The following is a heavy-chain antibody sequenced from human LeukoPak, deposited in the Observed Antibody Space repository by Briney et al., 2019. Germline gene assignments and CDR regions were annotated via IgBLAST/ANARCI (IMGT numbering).Heavy chain of an antibody. J-gene: IGHJ4*02. V-gene: IGHV3-7*03. Sequence: GGSLRLSCAASGFTFSRSWMTWVRQAPGKGLEWVASINEDGSEIHYVDSVKGRFTISRDNAKDSLYLQMNSLTAADTAVYYCAKDRSIGTYYTFDRWGQGTLVTVSS. CDR1: GFTFSRSW. CDR2: INEDGSEI. CDR3: AKDRSIGTYYTFDR. D-gene: IGHD1-26*01.